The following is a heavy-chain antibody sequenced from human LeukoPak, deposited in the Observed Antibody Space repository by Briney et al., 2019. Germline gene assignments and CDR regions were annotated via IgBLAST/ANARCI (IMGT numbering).Heavy chain of an antibody. D-gene: IGHD6-6*01. CDR1: GFTFSSYW. CDR2: IKQDGSEK. J-gene: IGHJ6*03. V-gene: IGHV3-7*01. CDR3: ADCIAARPWYYYYYMDV. Sequence: PGGSLRLSCAASGFTFSSYWMSWVRQAPGKGLEWVANIKQDGSEKYYVDSVKGRFTISRDNAKNSLYLQMNSLRAEDTAVYYCADCIAARPWYYYYYMDVWGKGTTVTVSS.